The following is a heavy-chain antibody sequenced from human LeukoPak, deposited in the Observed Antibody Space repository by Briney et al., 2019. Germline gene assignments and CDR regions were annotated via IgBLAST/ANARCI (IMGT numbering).Heavy chain of an antibody. J-gene: IGHJ6*03. V-gene: IGHV6-1*01. Sequence: SQTLSLTCAISGDSVSSDNAAWNWIRQSPSRGLEWLGRTYYRSKWYNDYAVSVKSRITINPDIFKNQFSLQLKSVTRDDTAVYYCARAQEGIAAAGFPRDYYYYMDVWGKGTTVTVSS. CDR2: TYYRSKWYN. D-gene: IGHD6-13*01. CDR1: GDSVSSDNAA. CDR3: ARAQEGIAAAGFPRDYYYYMDV.